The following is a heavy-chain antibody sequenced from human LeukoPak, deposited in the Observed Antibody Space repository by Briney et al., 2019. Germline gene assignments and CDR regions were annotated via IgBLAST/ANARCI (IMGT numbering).Heavy chain of an antibody. Sequence: SETLCLTCAASGVSISGYRFHWVWIRQPPGKGLECIGSMYESGSTFYSPSLKSRVTISIDTSKNQYSLKLNSVTAADTAVYFCAQRYALIYYQYSASEYWGQGTLVTVSS. D-gene: IGHD1-26*01. V-gene: IGHV4-39*01. J-gene: IGHJ4*02. CDR3: AQRYALIYYQYSASEY. CDR2: MYESGST. CDR1: GVSISGYRFH.